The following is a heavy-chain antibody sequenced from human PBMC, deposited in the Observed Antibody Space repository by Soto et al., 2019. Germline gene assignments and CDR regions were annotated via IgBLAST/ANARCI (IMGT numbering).Heavy chain of an antibody. D-gene: IGHD5-12*01. CDR1: GFTFSSYG. CDR2: ISYDGSNK. Sequence: QVQLVESGGGVVQPGRSLRLSCAASGFTFSSYGMHWVRQAPGKGLEWVAVISYDGSNKYYADSVKGRFTISRDNSKNTLYLQSNSLRAEDTAVYYCAKGGDGYNRDYFDYWGQGTLVTVSS. CDR3: AKGGDGYNRDYFDY. J-gene: IGHJ4*02. V-gene: IGHV3-30*18.